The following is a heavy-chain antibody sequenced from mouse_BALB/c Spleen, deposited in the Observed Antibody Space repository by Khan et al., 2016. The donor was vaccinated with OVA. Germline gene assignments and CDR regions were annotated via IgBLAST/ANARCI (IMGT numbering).Heavy chain of an antibody. Sequence: QVQLQQSGPGLVAPSQSLSITCTISGFSLTNYGVHWVRQPPGKGLEWLVVIWSDGSTTYNSALKSRLTICKDNSKSQVFLKVNSLQTDDTAMYFCARQPYYHYNIMDYWGQGTSVTVSS. D-gene: IGHD2-4*01. CDR1: GFSLTNYG. V-gene: IGHV2-6-1*01. J-gene: IGHJ4*01. CDR2: IWSDGST. CDR3: ARQPYYHYNIMDY.